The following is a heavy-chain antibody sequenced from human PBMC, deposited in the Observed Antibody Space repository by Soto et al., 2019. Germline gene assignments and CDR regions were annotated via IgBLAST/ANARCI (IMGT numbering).Heavy chain of an antibody. Sequence: SETLSLTCAVGGGSFSGYYWTWRRQPPGKGLEWIGEINHSGSTNYNASLKSRVTISVDTSKNKFSLKLRYFIAAATAVSYCARYRRAFLDWRPTGGYYGMSFWGQGPT. J-gene: IGHJ6*01. CDR2: INHSGST. CDR3: ARYRRAFLDWRPTGGYYGMSF. D-gene: IGHD3-3*02. V-gene: IGHV4-34*01. CDR1: GGSFSGYY.